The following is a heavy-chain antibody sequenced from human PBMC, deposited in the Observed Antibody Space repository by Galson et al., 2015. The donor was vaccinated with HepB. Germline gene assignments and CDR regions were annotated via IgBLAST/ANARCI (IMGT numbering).Heavy chain of an antibody. CDR2: IIPTFHRV. Sequence: SCKASGGSFSSYAINWVRLAPGQGLQWMAGIIPTFHRVQNAQKFQGRVTITADKSTNTAYMELSTLRSEDTAVYYCALSYCGGDCYLDISWSGGFDIWGQGTMVTVSS. J-gene: IGHJ3*02. V-gene: IGHV1-69*06. D-gene: IGHD2-21*02. CDR1: GGSFSSYA. CDR3: ALSYCGGDCYLDISWSGGFDI.